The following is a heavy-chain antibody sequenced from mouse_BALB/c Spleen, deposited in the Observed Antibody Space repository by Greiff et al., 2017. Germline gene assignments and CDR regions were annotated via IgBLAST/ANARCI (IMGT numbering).Heavy chain of an antibody. D-gene: IGHD1-1*01. J-gene: IGHJ4*01. CDR3: ARGYGGAMDY. CDR1: GFTFSSYA. Sequence: EVKLQESGGGLVKPGGSLKLSCAASGFTFSSYAMSWVRQTPEKRLEWVASISSGGSTYYPDSVKGRFTISRDNARNILYLQMSSLRSEDTAMYYCARGYGGAMDYWGQGTSVTVSS. V-gene: IGHV5-6-5*01. CDR2: ISSGGST.